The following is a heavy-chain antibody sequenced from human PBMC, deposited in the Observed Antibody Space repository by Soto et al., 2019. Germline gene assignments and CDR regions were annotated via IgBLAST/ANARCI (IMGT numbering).Heavy chain of an antibody. CDR1: GGSISSSSYY. Sequence: PSETLSLTCTVSGGSISSSSYYWGWIRQPPGKGLEWIGSIYYSGSTYYNPSLKSRVTISVDTSKNQFSLKLSSVTAADTAVYYCARHGPQQQLVSAFDYWGQGTLVTVSS. D-gene: IGHD6-13*01. V-gene: IGHV4-39*01. CDR3: ARHGPQQQLVSAFDY. CDR2: IYYSGST. J-gene: IGHJ4*02.